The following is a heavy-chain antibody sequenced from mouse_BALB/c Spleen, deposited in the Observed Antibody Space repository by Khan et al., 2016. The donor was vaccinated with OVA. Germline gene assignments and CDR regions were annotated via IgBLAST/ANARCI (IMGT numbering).Heavy chain of an antibody. D-gene: IGHD2-14*01. V-gene: IGHV3-2*02. CDR1: GYSITSDYA. CDR3: ARSEYVGWFAY. Sequence: EVKLEVSGPGLVKPSQSLSTTCTVTGYSITSDYAWNWIRQFPRNKLEWMGYISYSGSTSYNPSLKSRISLPRDTSQHPVFLQLNSVTTEATATYGCARSEYVGWFAYWGQGTLVPVSA. J-gene: IGHJ3*01. CDR2: ISYSGST.